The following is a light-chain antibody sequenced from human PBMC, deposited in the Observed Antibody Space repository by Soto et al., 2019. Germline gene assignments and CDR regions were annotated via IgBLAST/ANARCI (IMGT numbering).Light chain of an antibody. CDR2: AAS. J-gene: IGKJ1*01. CDR1: QNIADL. CDR3: QQTYRTPQT. V-gene: IGKV1-39*01. Sequence: DVQMTQSPSSLSASVGDRVTITCRASQNIADLLNWYQQKSGKAPKLLIYAASRLQTGVPSRFSGSRSETDFTLTINSLQPEDFATYYCQQTYRTPQTFGQGTKVEIK.